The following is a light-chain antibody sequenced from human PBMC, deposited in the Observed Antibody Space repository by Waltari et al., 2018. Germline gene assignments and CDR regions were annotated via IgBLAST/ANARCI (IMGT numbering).Light chain of an antibody. CDR1: SSDVGNYNL. V-gene: IGLV2-23*02. CDR3: CSYAASSTWV. CDR2: EVA. J-gene: IGLJ3*02. Sequence: QSALTPPASVSGSPGQSITISCTGTSSDVGNYNLVSWYQQHPGKAPKLMIYEVATRPSGVSNRFSGSKSGNTASLTISGLQAEDEADYYCCSYAASSTWVFGGGTKLTVL.